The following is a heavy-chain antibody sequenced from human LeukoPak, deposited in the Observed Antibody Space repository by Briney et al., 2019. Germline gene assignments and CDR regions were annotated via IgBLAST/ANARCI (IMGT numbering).Heavy chain of an antibody. D-gene: IGHD3-10*01. V-gene: IGHV3-48*01. CDR3: ARDRHGGAFYYGP. Sequence: PGGSLRLSCEASGFTFSSYSMNWVRQAPGKGLEWVSYISSSGNTIYYADSVKGRFTISRDNGKNSLYLQMNSLRVEDTAVYYCARDRHGGAFYYGPWGQGALVTVSS. CDR1: GFTFSSYS. J-gene: IGHJ5*02. CDR2: ISSSGNTI.